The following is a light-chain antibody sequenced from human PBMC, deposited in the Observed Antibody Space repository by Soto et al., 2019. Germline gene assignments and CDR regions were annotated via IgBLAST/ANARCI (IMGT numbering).Light chain of an antibody. V-gene: IGKV1-5*01. CDR3: QQYSTYPWT. CDR1: QSIRSW. Sequence: DIQMTQSPSSLSASVGDRVTMTCRASQSIRSWLAWYQQKPGKAPKLLIYDASSLESGVPSRFSGSGSATEFTLTISSLQPDDFATYYCQQYSTYPWTFGQGTKVDIK. CDR2: DAS. J-gene: IGKJ1*01.